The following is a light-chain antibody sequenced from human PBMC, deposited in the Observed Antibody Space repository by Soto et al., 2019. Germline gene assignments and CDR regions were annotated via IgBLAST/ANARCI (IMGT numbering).Light chain of an antibody. CDR2: VVS. Sequence: QSALTQPASVSGSPGQSIAISCPGTSSDVGGYNYVSWHQQHPGKAPKVLISVVSNRPSGVSNRFSGSKSGNTASLTISGLQAEDEADYYCSSYRSGGTFVFGSGTKVTVL. V-gene: IGLV2-14*01. CDR3: SSYRSGGTFV. CDR1: SSDVGGYNY. J-gene: IGLJ1*01.